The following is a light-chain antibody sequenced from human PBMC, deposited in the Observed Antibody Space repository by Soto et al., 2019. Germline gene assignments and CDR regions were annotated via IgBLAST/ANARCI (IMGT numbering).Light chain of an antibody. CDR3: SSYAGSRNA. CDR2: EVN. CDR1: SSDVGGYNY. Sequence: QSALTQPPSASGSPGQSVAISCTGTSSDVGGYNYVSWYQQHPGKAPKLMIYEVNKRPSGVPDRFSGSKSGNTASLTVSGLQAEDEADYYCSSYAGSRNAFGTGTKVTVL. J-gene: IGLJ1*01. V-gene: IGLV2-8*01.